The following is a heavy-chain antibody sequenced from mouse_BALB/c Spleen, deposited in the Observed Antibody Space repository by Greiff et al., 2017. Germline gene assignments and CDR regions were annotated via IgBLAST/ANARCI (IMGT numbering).Heavy chain of an antibody. CDR2: ISYSGST. V-gene: IGHV3-2*02. CDR1: GYSITSDYA. D-gene: IGHD1-1*01. J-gene: IGHJ4*01. CDR3: ARAGSSYSGAMDY. Sequence: EVQLVESGPGLVKPSQSLSLTCTVTGYSITSDYAWNWIRQFPGNKLEWMGYISYSGSTSYNPSLKSRISITRDTSKNQFFLQLNSVTTEDTATYYCARAGSSYSGAMDYWGQGTSVTVSS.